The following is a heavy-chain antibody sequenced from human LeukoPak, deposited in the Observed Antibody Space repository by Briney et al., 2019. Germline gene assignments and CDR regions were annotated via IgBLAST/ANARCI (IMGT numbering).Heavy chain of an antibody. V-gene: IGHV3-7*04. J-gene: IGHJ4*02. CDR3: ARVIRGGVDY. CDR1: GFSFSSFW. D-gene: IGHD3-10*01. Sequence: GGSLRLSCAASGFSFSSFWMSWVRQGPGKGLEYMAIIKEDGSEKYYVDSVKGRFTISRDNAENSLYLQMNSLRAEDTAVYYCARVIRGGVDYWGQGTLVTVSS. CDR2: IKEDGSEK.